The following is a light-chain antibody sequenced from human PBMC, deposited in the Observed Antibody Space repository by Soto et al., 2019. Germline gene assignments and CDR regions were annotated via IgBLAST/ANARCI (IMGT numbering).Light chain of an antibody. CDR2: DAS. Sequence: DIQMTQSPSPLSASVGDRVTITCQASQNINNYLNWYQQKPGRAPKLLIYDASNLEAGVPSRFRGSGSGTDFTFTISRLQPEDIAVYYCQQFHNWPPITFGQGTRLEIK. CDR3: QQFHNWPPIT. J-gene: IGKJ5*01. CDR1: QNINNY. V-gene: IGKV1-33*01.